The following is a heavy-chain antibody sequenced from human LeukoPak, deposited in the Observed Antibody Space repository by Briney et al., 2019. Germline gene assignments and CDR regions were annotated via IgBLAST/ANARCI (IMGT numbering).Heavy chain of an antibody. CDR2: IYWDDDK. J-gene: IGHJ5*02. CDR1: GFSLSTSGVG. V-gene: IGHV2-5*02. CDR3: AHRQRPLCGGGSCYHNWFDP. Sequence: SGPTLVEPTQTLTLTCTFSGFSLSTSGVGVGWIRQPPGKALEWLALIYWDDDKRYSPSLKSRLTITKDTSKNQVVLTMTNMDPVKTAKYYGAHRQRPLCGGGSCYHNWFDPWGQGTLVTVSS. D-gene: IGHD2-15*01.